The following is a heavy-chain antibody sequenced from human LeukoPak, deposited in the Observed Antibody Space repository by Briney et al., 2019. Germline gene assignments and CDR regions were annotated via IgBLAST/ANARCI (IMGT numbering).Heavy chain of an antibody. D-gene: IGHD1-26*01. Sequence: EALSLTCAVYGGSFSGYYWSWIRQPPGKGLEWLGSIYYSGSTYYNVSLKGRVTISVDTSKKQFSLKLRSVTAADTAVYYCARHGPSGSYYYFDYWGQGTLVTVSS. V-gene: IGHV4-34*01. CDR2: IYYSGST. CDR3: ARHGPSGSYYYFDY. J-gene: IGHJ4*02. CDR1: GGSFSGYY.